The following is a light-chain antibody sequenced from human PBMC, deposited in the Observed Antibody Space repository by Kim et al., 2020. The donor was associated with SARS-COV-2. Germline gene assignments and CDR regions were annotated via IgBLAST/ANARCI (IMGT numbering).Light chain of an antibody. Sequence: DIQMTQSPSYVSASAGGRVTITCRASQDINNWLAWYQHKPGKAPKLLIFGASTLQSGGPARFSGSGSGTDFTLSISSLQPEDFATYYCQQANSFPFTFGPGTKVDIK. CDR1: QDINNW. CDR3: QQANSFPFT. J-gene: IGKJ3*01. V-gene: IGKV1-12*02. CDR2: GAS.